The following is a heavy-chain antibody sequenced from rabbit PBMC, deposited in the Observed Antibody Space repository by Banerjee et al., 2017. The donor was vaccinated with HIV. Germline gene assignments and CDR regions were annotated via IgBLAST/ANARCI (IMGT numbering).Heavy chain of an antibody. CDR1: GFSFSDKAV. Sequence: QEQLVESGGGLVQPEGSLKLSCTASGFSFSDKAVMCWVRQAPGKGLEWIACINAVTGRAVYASWAKGRFTFSKTSSTTVTLQMASLTVADTATYFCARAGEGGDGYLNLWGPGTLVTVS. CDR3: ARAGEGGDGYLNL. J-gene: IGHJ4*01. CDR2: INAVTGRA. D-gene: IGHD5-1*01. V-gene: IGHV1S45*01.